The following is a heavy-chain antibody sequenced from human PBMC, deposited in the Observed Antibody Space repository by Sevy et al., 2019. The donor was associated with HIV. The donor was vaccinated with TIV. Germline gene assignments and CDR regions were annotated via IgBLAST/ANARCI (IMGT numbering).Heavy chain of an antibody. Sequence: GGYLRLSCAASGFIFSSYGMHWVRQAPGKGLEWVAVILSDGSNKYYADSVKGRFTISRDNSKNTLYLQMNILTADDTALYYCARVRLGIHFDYWGQGTPVSVSS. CDR1: GFIFSSYG. J-gene: IGHJ4*02. CDR2: ILSDGSNK. V-gene: IGHV3-33*05. D-gene: IGHD6-19*01. CDR3: ARVRLGIHFDY.